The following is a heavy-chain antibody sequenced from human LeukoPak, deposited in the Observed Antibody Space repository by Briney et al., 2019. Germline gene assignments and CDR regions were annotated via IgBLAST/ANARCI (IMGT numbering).Heavy chain of an antibody. V-gene: IGHV1-46*01. D-gene: IGHD3-3*01. CDR3: ARGYPSRYDFWSGYLYYYYYMDV. CDR2: IDPSGGST. CDR1: GYTFTNHY. J-gene: IGHJ6*03. Sequence: ASVKVSCKASGYTFTNHYIHWVRQAPGQGLEWMGIIDPSGGSTNYAQKFQGRVTMTRDMSTSTAYMELRSLRSDDTAVYYCARGYPSRYDFWSGYLYYYYYMDVWGKGTTVTVSS.